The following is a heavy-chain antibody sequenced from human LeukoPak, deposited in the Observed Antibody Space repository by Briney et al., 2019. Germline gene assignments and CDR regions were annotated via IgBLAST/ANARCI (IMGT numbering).Heavy chain of an antibody. Sequence: ASVKVSCKASGYTFTSHGISWVRQAPGQGLEWMGWISAYNGNTNYAQKLQGRVTMTTDTSTSTAYMELSRLRSDDTAVYYCARGNIARGLVGDDYYYYMDVWGKGTTVTIFS. CDR3: ARGNIARGLVGDDYYYYMDV. D-gene: IGHD6-19*01. CDR2: ISAYNGNT. J-gene: IGHJ6*03. V-gene: IGHV1-18*01. CDR1: GYTFTSHG.